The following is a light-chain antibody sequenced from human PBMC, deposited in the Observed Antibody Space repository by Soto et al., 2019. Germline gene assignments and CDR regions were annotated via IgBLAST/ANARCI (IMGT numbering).Light chain of an antibody. CDR1: QSISRT. J-gene: IGKJ4*01. Sequence: EILVTQSPATLSVSPGEGLTLSCRASQSISRTLAWYQQRPGQAPRLLIYGASSRATGVPARFSGSGSGTEFTLTISSLQSEDFAVYYCQQYNDWPLTFGGGTKV. CDR2: GAS. CDR3: QQYNDWPLT. V-gene: IGKV3-15*01.